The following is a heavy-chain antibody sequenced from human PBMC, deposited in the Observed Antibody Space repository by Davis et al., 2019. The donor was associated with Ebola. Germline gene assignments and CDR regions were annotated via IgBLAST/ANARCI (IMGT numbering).Heavy chain of an antibody. CDR2: IIHSGNT. CDR1: GGSFSNYY. Sequence: PGGSLRLSCGVYGGSFSNYYWTWIRQPPGKGLEWIGEIIHSGNTNYNPSLKSRVTISVDMSKNQFSLRLRSVTAADTAMYYCARGDKVTPVAKRGLRYLDGFDSWGQGTLVTVSS. CDR3: ARGDKVTPVAKRGLRYLDGFDS. D-gene: IGHD2-21*02. V-gene: IGHV4-34*01. J-gene: IGHJ4*02.